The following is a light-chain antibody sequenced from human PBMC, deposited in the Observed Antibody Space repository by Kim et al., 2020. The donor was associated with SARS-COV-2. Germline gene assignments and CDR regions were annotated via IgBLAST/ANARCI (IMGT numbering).Light chain of an antibody. Sequence: GHSVTLSCTGTSSDVGSYNYVSWYQQHPGKAPKVMIYDVSKRPSGVPDRFSGSKSGNTASLTISGLQADDEADYYCCSYAGTFTSLFGGGTKVTVL. V-gene: IGLV2-11*03. CDR1: SSDVGSYNY. J-gene: IGLJ2*01. CDR2: DVS. CDR3: CSYAGTFTSL.